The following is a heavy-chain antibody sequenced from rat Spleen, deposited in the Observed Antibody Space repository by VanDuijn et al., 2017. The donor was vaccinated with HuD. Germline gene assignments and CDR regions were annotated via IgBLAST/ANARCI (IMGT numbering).Heavy chain of an antibody. J-gene: IGHJ4*01. V-gene: IGHV2-32*01. D-gene: IGHD1-12*03. CDR3: ARDRGITMMVPLMDA. CDR1: GFSLTNYH. CDR2: MRYDGDT. Sequence: QVQLKESGPGLVQPSQTLSLTCTVSGFSLTNYHVHWVRQTPGKGLEWMGRMRYDGDTYYNSALKSRLSISRDISKSQVFLKMNSLETEDTATYYCARDRGITMMVPLMDAWGQGASVTVSS.